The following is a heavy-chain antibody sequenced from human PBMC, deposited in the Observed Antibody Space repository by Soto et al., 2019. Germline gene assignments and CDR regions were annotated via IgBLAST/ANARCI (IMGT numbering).Heavy chain of an antibody. CDR3: ATSRADWYYGLDV. J-gene: IGHJ6*02. CDR2: ISYDGSNK. Sequence: GGSLRLSCAASGFTFSSYAMHWVRQAPGKGLEWVAVISYDGSNKYYADSVKGRFTISRDNSKNTLYLQMNSLRAEDTAVYYCATSRADWYYGLDVWGQGTTVTVSS. CDR1: GFTFSSYA. D-gene: IGHD3-9*01. V-gene: IGHV3-30*14.